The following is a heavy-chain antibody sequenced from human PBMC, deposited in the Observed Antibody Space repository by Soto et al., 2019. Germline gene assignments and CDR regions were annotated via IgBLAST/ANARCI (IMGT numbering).Heavy chain of an antibody. CDR2: IYPAGPT. CDR3: ARDADSSGLHY. D-gene: IGHD6-19*01. CDR1: GFTVSGMF. V-gene: IGHV3-53*01. J-gene: IGHJ4*02. Sequence: GSLRLSCAASGFTVSGMFMNWVRQAPGKGLEWVSVIYPAGPTYYADSVKGRFTISRDNSKNTLFLQLNNLRAEDTAVYYCARDADSSGLHYWGQGILVTVSS.